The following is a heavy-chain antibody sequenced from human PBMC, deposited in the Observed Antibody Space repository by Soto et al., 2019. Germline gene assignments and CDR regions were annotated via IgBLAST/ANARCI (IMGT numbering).Heavy chain of an antibody. CDR3: AKAVATILGCAFDM. Sequence: QVQLVESGGGVVQPGRSLRLSCAASGFTFTNYGMHWVRQAPGEGLEWVAVISYDGSDKYYGDSVKGRFTISRDNSKNTVYLQMNSVRAEDTAVYYCAKAVATILGCAFDMWGQGTMVTVSS. CDR1: GFTFTNYG. CDR2: ISYDGSDK. J-gene: IGHJ3*02. D-gene: IGHD5-12*01. V-gene: IGHV3-30*18.